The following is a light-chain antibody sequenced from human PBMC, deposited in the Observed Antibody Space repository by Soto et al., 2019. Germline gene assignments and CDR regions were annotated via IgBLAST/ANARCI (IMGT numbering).Light chain of an antibody. Sequence: EIVLTQSPGTLSLSPGERATLSCRASQSVTSSSVAWYRQKPGQAPSLLIYDTSTRATGIPDRFSGSGSGTDFTVTISRLEPEDYAVYFCQQYGTLPWTFGQGTKV. V-gene: IGKV3-20*01. CDR3: QQYGTLPWT. J-gene: IGKJ1*01. CDR2: DTS. CDR1: QSVTSSS.